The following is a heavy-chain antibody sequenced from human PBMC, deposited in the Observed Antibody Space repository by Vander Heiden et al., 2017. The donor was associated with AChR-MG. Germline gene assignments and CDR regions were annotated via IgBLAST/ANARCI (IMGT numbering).Heavy chain of an antibody. J-gene: IGHJ3*02. D-gene: IGHD2-2*03. CDR3: ASGRWIISAHDAFDI. CDR2: INPSGGST. Sequence: QVQLVQSGAEVKKPGASVKVSCKASGYTFTSYYMHWVRQAPGQGLEWMGIINPSGGSTSYAQKFQGRVTMTRDTSTSTVYMELSSLRSEDTAVYYCASGRWIISAHDAFDIWGQGTMVTVSS. CDR1: GYTFTSYY. V-gene: IGHV1-46*01.